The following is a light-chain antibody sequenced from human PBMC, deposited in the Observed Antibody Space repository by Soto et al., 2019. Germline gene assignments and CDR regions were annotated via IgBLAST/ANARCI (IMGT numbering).Light chain of an antibody. CDR3: APWNYSLNGRCL. J-gene: IGLJ1*01. V-gene: IGLV1-44*01. CDR2: INT. CDR1: RSYIGGIT. Sequence: QPVLTKPPPTFGTLGQRVTTPCSGKRSYIGGITVNWYKKVTGTAPTLLIYINTQRPSGVPDRFSRSKSRTSASLAITVLHPGDEAGYFCAPWNYSLNGRCLFGSGPRDT.